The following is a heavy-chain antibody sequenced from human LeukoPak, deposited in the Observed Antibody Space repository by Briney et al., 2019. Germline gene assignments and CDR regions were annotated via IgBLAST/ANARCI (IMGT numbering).Heavy chain of an antibody. D-gene: IGHD3-9*01. V-gene: IGHV1-2*02. CDR2: INPNSGGT. Sequence: ASVKVSCKASGYTFTGYYVHWVRQAPGQGLEWMGWINPNSGGTNYAQKFQGRVTMTRDTSISTAYMEPSRLRSDDTAVYYCARVDHYDVLTGFQTPSHLSDYWGQGTLVTVSS. CDR3: ARVDHYDVLTGFQTPSHLSDY. J-gene: IGHJ4*02. CDR1: GYTFTGYY.